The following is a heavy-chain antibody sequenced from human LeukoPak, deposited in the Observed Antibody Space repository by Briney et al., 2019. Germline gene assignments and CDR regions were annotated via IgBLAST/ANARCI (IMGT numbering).Heavy chain of an antibody. Sequence: PGGSLRLSCAASGFTFSSYAMHWVRQAPGKGLEWVAVISYEGSNKYYADSVKGRFTISRDNSKNTLYLQMNSLRAEDTAVYYCARDRMQAVTTGPGDFGIDYWGQGTLVTVSS. CDR2: ISYEGSNK. CDR3: ARDRMQAVTTGPGDFGIDY. D-gene: IGHD4-11*01. J-gene: IGHJ4*02. CDR1: GFTFSSYA. V-gene: IGHV3-30-3*01.